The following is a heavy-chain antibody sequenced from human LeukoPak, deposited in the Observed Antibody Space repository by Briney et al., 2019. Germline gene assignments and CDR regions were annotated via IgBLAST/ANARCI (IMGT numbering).Heavy chain of an antibody. CDR2: IKGKIDGGTT. Sequence: GGSLRLSCAASGFTFSDAWMSWVRQAPGKGLEWVGRIKGKIDGGTTDYAAPVKGRFTISRDDSKNTLYLQMNSLKIEDTAVYYCTTGGLVGASVSDYWGQGTLVTVPS. CDR3: TTGGLVGASVSDY. D-gene: IGHD1-26*01. CDR1: GFTFSDAW. V-gene: IGHV3-15*01. J-gene: IGHJ4*02.